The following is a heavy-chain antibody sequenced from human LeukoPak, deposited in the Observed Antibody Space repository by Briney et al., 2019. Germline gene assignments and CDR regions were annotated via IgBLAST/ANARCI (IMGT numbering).Heavy chain of an antibody. CDR3: ARDKGPPYSSGGYAFDI. CDR1: GGSISSYY. J-gene: IGHJ3*02. CDR2: IYYSGST. V-gene: IGHV4-59*01. D-gene: IGHD6-19*01. Sequence: SETLSLTCTVSGGSISSYYWSWIRQPPGKGLEWIGYIYYSGSTNYNPSLKSRVTISVDTSKNQFSLKLSSVTAADTAVYYCARDKGPPYSSGGYAFDIWGQGTMVTVSS.